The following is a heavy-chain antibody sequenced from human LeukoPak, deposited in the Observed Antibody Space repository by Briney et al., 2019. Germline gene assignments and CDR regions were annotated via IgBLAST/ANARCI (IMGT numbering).Heavy chain of an antibody. D-gene: IGHD4-17*01. CDR3: ARGGDYGDYSEYFQH. V-gene: IGHV4-30-2*01. CDR1: GGSISSGGYS. Sequence: SETLSLTCAVSGGSISSGGYSWSWIRQPPWKGLEWIGYIYHSGSTYYNPSLKSRVTISVDRSKNQFSLKLSSVTAADTAVYYCARGGDYGDYSEYFQHWGQGTLVTVSS. J-gene: IGHJ1*01. CDR2: IYHSGST.